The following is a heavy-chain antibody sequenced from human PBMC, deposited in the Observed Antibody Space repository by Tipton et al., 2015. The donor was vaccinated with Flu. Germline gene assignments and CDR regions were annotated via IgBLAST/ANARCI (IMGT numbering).Heavy chain of an antibody. J-gene: IGHJ4*02. V-gene: IGHV3-23*01. CDR3: ARAGYYDFWRLAYLFDY. Sequence: SLRLSCAASGFTFSSYAMSWVRQAPGKGLEWVSAISGSGGSTYYADSVKGRFTISRDNSKNTLYLQMNSLRAEDTAVYYCARAGYYDFWRLAYLFDYWGQGTLVTVSS. CDR2: ISGSGGST. D-gene: IGHD3-3*01. CDR1: GFTFSSYA.